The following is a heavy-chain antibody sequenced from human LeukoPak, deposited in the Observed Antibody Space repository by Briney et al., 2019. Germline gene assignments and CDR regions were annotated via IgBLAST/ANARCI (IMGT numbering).Heavy chain of an antibody. V-gene: IGHV4-38-2*02. D-gene: IGHD4-11*01. J-gene: IGHJ5*02. CDR1: GYSINSGYY. CDR3: ARDQELSSNYVWFDP. CDR2: IYYSGST. Sequence: SETLSLTCTVSGYSINSGYYWVWIRQPPGKGLEWIGSIYYSGSTYYNPSLKSRVTISVDTSKNQFSLKLSSVTAADTAVYYCARDQELSSNYVWFDPWGQGTLVTVSS.